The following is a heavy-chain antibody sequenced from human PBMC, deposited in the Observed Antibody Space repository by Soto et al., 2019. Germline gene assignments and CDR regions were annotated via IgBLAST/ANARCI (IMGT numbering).Heavy chain of an antibody. CDR2: ISGYNGDT. CDR1: GYTFTRYG. CDR3: ARQVVPTAIEYYYGMEV. J-gene: IGHJ6*02. Sequence: QLQLVQSGAEVKKPGASVKVSCKASGYTFTRYGISWVRQAPGQGLEWMGWISGYNGDTKYAQILQGRVTMTTDTSTSTANMELRSLRSDDTAIYYCARQVVPTAIEYYYGMEVWGQGTTVTVSS. D-gene: IGHD2-2*01. V-gene: IGHV1-18*01.